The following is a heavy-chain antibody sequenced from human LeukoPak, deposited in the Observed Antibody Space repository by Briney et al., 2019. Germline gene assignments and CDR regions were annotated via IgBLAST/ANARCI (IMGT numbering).Heavy chain of an antibody. CDR1: GGSISSSSYY. J-gene: IGHJ6*03. CDR2: IYYSGST. V-gene: IGHV4-39*01. CDR3: ARRTRYYYYMDV. Sequence: NASETLSLTCTVSGGSISSSSYYWGWIRQPPGKGLEWIGSIYYSGSTYYNPSLKSRVTISVDTSKNQFSPKLSSVTAADTAVYYCARRTRYYYYMDVWGKGTTVTVSS.